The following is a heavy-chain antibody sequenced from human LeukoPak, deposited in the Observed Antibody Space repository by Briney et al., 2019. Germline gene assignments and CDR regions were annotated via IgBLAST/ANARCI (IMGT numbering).Heavy chain of an antibody. CDR2: IYYSGST. CDR1: GGSISSSSYC. J-gene: IGHJ5*02. Sequence: SETLSLTCTVSGGSISSSSYCWGWIRQPPGKGLEWIGSIYYSGSTNYNPSLKSRVTISVDTSKNQFSLKLSSVTAADTAVYYCARDRSSFDPWGQGTLVTVSS. V-gene: IGHV4-39*07. CDR3: ARDRSSFDP.